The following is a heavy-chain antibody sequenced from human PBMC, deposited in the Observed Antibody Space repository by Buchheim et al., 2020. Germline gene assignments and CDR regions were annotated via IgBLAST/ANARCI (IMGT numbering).Heavy chain of an antibody. Sequence: EVQLEESGGTVVQPGGSLRLSCAASGFSFSNSWMNWVRQAPGKGLVWVASINHDGSETYYVDSVNGRFTVSRDNVKNSLYLHTSSLRADDTAVYYCARGISTPGIDYWGQGTL. CDR3: ARGISTPGIDY. J-gene: IGHJ4*02. V-gene: IGHV3-7*01. CDR2: INHDGSET. CDR1: GFSFSNSW. D-gene: IGHD2-15*01.